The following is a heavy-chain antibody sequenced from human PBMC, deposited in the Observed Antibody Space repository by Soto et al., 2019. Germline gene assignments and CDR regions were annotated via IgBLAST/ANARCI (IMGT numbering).Heavy chain of an antibody. Sequence: GGSLRLSCAASGFSFSSYSMNWVRQAPGEGLEWVSSISSSSSYIYYADSVKGRFTISRDNSKNTLYLQMNSLRAEDTAVYYCARVPAHPRITGTPNADRGWFDPWGQGTLVTVSS. CDR3: ARVPAHPRITGTPNADRGWFDP. CDR2: ISSSSSYI. J-gene: IGHJ5*02. CDR1: GFSFSSYS. D-gene: IGHD1-7*01. V-gene: IGHV3-21*01.